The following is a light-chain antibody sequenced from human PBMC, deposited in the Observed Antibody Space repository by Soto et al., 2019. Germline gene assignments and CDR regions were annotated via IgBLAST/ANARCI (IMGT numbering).Light chain of an antibody. CDR2: GAS. J-gene: IGKJ3*01. CDR1: QSVNNNY. Sequence: EIVLTQSPGTLSLSPGERATLSCRASQSVNNNYLAWYQQKPGQPPRLLIYGASSRAIGIPDRFSGGGSGPDFNLTISRQEPVDFAVYYCQHYGSSYTFGPGTKVDIK. V-gene: IGKV3-20*01. CDR3: QHYGSSYT.